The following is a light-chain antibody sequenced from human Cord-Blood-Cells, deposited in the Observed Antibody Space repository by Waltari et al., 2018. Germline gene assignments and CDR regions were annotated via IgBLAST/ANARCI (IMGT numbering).Light chain of an antibody. V-gene: IGLV4-69*01. CDR3: QTWGTGIRV. J-gene: IGLJ3*02. CDR2: LNSDGSH. Sequence: QLVLTQSPSASASLGASVKLTCTLSSGHSSYAIAWHQQQPEKGPRYLMKLNSDGSHSTGDGIPGRFSGSSSGAERYLTISSLQSEDEADYYCQTWGTGIRVFGGGTKLTVL. CDR1: SGHSSYA.